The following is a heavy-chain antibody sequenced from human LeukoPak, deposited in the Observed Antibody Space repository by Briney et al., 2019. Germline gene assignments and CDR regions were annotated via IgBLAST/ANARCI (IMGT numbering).Heavy chain of an antibody. D-gene: IGHD3-22*01. CDR2: INHSGST. J-gene: IGHJ4*02. CDR3: ARLYYDSSGRFDY. Sequence: GSLRLSCAASGLTFSSYAMSWIRQPPGKGPEWIGEINHSGSTNYNPSLKSRVTISVDTSKNQFSLKLSSVTAADTAVYYCARLYYDSSGRFDYWGQGTLVTVSS. V-gene: IGHV4-34*01. CDR1: GLTFSSYA.